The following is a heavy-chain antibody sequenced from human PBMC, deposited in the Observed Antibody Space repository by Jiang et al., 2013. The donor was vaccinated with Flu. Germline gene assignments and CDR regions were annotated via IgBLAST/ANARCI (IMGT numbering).Heavy chain of an antibody. CDR2: INSGNANT. D-gene: IGHD6-13*01. J-gene: IGHJ1*01. Sequence: SGAEVKKPGASVKVSCKAFGYSFTRFTMHWVRQAPGQRLEWMGWINSGNANTKYSQKFQDRVTISRDTSASTAYMELSSLRSEDTAVYYCARGITAAGAEYFQHWGQGTLVTVSS. CDR1: GYSFTRFT. V-gene: IGHV1-3*01. CDR3: ARGITAAGAEYFQH.